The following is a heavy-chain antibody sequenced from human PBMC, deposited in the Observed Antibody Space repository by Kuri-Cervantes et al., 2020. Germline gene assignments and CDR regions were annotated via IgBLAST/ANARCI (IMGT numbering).Heavy chain of an antibody. V-gene: IGHV1-18*01. CDR3: ARAPPSAGTDEELTYYYYGMDV. Sequence: ASVKVSCKASGYTFTSYGISWVRQAPGQGLEWMGRISAYNGNTNYAQKLQGRVTITTDTSTSTAYLELRSLRSDDTAVYYCARAPPSAGTDEELTYYYYGMDVWGQGTTVTVSS. CDR1: GYTFTSYG. J-gene: IGHJ6*02. D-gene: IGHD6-13*01. CDR2: ISAYNGNT.